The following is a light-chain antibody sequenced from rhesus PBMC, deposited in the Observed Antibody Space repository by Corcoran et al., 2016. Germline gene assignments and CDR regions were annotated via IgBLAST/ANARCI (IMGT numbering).Light chain of an antibody. Sequence: DVQMTQSPSSLSASVGDRVTITCRASQDSGNWLAWYQQKPGQAPRLLIYKAYTLQSGVPSRLSGSGSGTKFTLTIINLQPEDFATYYCQRHHTPPRTFCQGTKVEIK. CDR3: QRHHTPPRT. V-gene: IGKV1-21*01. CDR1: QDSGNW. J-gene: IGKJ1*01. CDR2: KAY.